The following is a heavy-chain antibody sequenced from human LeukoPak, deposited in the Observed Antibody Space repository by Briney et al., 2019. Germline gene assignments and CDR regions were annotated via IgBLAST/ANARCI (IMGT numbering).Heavy chain of an antibody. D-gene: IGHD2-2*02. CDR2: IKPNSGGT. CDR1: GYTFTSYG. CDR3: ARDRGSCSSTSCYTGGFDP. Sequence: VSVKVSCKASGYTFTSYGISWVRQAPGQGLEWMGWIKPNSGGTNYAQKFQGRVTMTRDTSISTAYMEMSRLRSDDTAVYYCARDRGSCSSTSCYTGGFDPWGQGTLVTVSS. V-gene: IGHV1-2*02. J-gene: IGHJ5*02.